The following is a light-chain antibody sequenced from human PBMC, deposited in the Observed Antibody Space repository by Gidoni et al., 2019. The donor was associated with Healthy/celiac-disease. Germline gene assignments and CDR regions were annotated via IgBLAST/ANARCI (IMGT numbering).Light chain of an antibody. J-gene: IGKJ1*01. Sequence: IQMTQSPSSLSASVGDRVTITCQASQGISNYLNWYQQKPGKAPKLLIYDASNLETGVPSRFSGSGSGTDFTFTISSLQPEDIATYYCQQYDNLPRTIGQGTKVEIK. CDR1: QGISNY. CDR3: QQYDNLPRT. CDR2: DAS. V-gene: IGKV1-33*01.